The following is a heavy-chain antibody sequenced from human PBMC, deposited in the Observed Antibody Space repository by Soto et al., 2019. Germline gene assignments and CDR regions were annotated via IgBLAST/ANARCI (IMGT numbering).Heavy chain of an antibody. D-gene: IGHD2-21*02. CDR3: ARVLVFYGGFDP. CDR2: TYYRSKWHN. V-gene: IGHV6-1*01. J-gene: IGHJ5*02. CDR1: GDSVSSSSGA. Sequence: SQTLSLTCAISGDSVSSSSGAWNWIRQSPSRGLEWLGRTYYRSKWHNDYAVSVESRITINVDAPRNQISLQLNSVTPEDTAVYYCARVLVFYGGFDPWGQGTLVTVSS.